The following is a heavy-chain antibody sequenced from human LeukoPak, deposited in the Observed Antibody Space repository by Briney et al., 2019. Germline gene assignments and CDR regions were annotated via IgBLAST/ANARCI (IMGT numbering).Heavy chain of an antibody. Sequence: GGSLRLSCAASVFTFRDYNMWWIRQAPGKGLEWVSYISRSCSNKYYADCVKGRFTISSDNAKNSVFQQINSLRAEDTAVYYCARVLRYCSGRNCYSGGLGYMDVWGKGTTVTVSS. J-gene: IGHJ6*03. V-gene: IGHV3-11*01. CDR1: VFTFRDYN. CDR2: ISRSCSNK. D-gene: IGHD2-15*01. CDR3: ARVLRYCSGRNCYSGGLGYMDV.